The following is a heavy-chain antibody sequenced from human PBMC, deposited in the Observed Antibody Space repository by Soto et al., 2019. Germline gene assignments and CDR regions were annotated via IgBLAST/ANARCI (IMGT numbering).Heavy chain of an antibody. J-gene: IGHJ5*02. V-gene: IGHV4-61*01. CDR3: ARVMSRGRIVVVPAAIGGWFDP. CDR1: GCSVSSGSYY. D-gene: IGHD2-2*02. Sequence: SETLSLTCTVSGCSVSSGSYYWSWIRQPPGKGLEWIGYIYYSGSTNYNPSLKSRVTISVDTSKNQFSLKLSSVTAADTAVYYCARVMSRGRIVVVPAAIGGWFDPWGQGTLVTVSS. CDR2: IYYSGST.